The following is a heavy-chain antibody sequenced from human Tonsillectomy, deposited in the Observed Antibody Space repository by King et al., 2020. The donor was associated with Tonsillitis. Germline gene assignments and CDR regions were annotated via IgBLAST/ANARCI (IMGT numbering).Heavy chain of an antibody. D-gene: IGHD3-10*01. Sequence: VQLVESGAEMKKPGSSVKVSCRAFGGSFSNYAIIGLRQAPGQGLDWVGGYIPPFPLTDVAQTFQARITLSADRSASAAYMELTSLRAEDTAVYHCARTKATYYIGMGTYGYEAFDVWGQGTAVTVSS. CDR1: GGSFSNYA. J-gene: IGHJ3*01. CDR2: YIPPFPLT. V-gene: IGHV1-69*17. CDR3: ARTKATYYIGMGTYGYEAFDV.